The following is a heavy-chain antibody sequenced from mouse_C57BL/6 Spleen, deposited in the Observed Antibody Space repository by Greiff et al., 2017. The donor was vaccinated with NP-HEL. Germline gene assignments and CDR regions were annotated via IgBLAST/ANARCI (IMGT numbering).Heavy chain of an antibody. J-gene: IGHJ1*03. Sequence: EVKVVESGGGLVQPGGSMKLSCVASGFTFSNYWMNWVRQSPEKGLEWVAQIRLKSDTYATHYAESVKGRFTISRDDYKSSVYLQMNNLRAEDTGIYYCTDITTVAWYFDVWGTGTTVTVSS. CDR2: IRLKSDTYAT. V-gene: IGHV6-3*01. D-gene: IGHD1-1*01. CDR3: TDITTVAWYFDV. CDR1: GFTFSNYW.